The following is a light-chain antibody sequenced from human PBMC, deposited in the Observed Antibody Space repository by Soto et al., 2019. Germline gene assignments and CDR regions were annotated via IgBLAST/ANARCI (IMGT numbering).Light chain of an antibody. Sequence: DIQMTQSPSSLSASVGDRVTITCRASQAISNYLAWFQQKPGKAPESLIFDASSLQSGVPSRFSGSGSGTEFTLTISSLQPEDFATYYCQQYNRYPVTFGQGTRLEIK. CDR3: QQYNRYPVT. CDR2: DAS. CDR1: QAISNY. J-gene: IGKJ5*01. V-gene: IGKV1-16*01.